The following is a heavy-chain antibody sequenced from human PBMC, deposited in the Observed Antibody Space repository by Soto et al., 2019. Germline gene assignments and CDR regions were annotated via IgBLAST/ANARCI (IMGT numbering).Heavy chain of an antibody. V-gene: IGHV4-30-2*01. CDR3: ARASGYGDYVPNAFEI. Sequence: QLQLQESGSGLVKPSQTLSLTCAVSGGSISSGGYSWSWIRQPPGKGLEWIGYIYHSGSTYYNPSLKSRVTISVDRSKNQFSLKLSSVTAADTAVYYCARASGYGDYVPNAFEIWGQGTMVTVSS. J-gene: IGHJ3*02. CDR1: GGSISSGGYS. D-gene: IGHD4-17*01. CDR2: IYHSGST.